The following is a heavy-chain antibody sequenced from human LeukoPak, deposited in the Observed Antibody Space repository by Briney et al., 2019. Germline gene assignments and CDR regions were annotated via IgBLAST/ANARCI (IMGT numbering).Heavy chain of an antibody. J-gene: IGHJ4*02. Sequence: PAGSLRLSCAASGCTFSSYAMSWVRQPPGKGLEWVSAISYSGGSTYYADSMRRRFTISRDTSKNTLFIQMTIMTADATAVYYCASPRSNGYYSYYFDYWGQGTLVTVSS. D-gene: IGHD3-22*01. CDR1: GCTFSSYA. CDR3: ASPRSNGYYSYYFDY. V-gene: IGHV3-23*01. CDR2: ISYSGGST.